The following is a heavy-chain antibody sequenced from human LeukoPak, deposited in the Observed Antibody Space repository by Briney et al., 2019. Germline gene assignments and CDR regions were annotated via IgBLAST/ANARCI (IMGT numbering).Heavy chain of an antibody. CDR3: ARAPTPYSSSPN. CDR1: GGSVXXGSYY. J-gene: IGHJ4*02. V-gene: IGHV4-61*01. Sequence: LXLTXTXXGGSVXXGSYYWSWIRQPPXKGLEWIGYIYYSGSTNYNPSLKSRVTISVDTSKNQFSLELSSVTAADTAMYYCARAPTPYSSSPNWGQGTLVTVSS. CDR2: IYYSGST. D-gene: IGHD6-13*01.